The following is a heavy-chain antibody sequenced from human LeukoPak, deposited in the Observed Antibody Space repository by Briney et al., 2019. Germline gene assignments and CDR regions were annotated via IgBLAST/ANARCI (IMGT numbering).Heavy chain of an antibody. CDR1: GGSISSGDDY. Sequence: SETLSLTCTVSGGSISSGDDYWSWIRQPPGKGLEWIGYIYYSGSTYYNPSLKSRVTISVDTSKNQFSLKLSSVTAADTAVYYCARGRRYSLKTFDYWGQGTLVTVSS. CDR2: IYYSGST. D-gene: IGHD1-1*01. CDR3: ARGRRYSLKTFDY. V-gene: IGHV4-30-4*08. J-gene: IGHJ4*02.